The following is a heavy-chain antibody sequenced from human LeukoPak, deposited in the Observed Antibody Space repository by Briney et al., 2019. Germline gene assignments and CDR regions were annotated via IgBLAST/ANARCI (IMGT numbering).Heavy chain of an antibody. CDR2: ISAYNGNT. CDR1: GYTFTSYG. D-gene: IGHD1-26*01. V-gene: IGHV1-18*01. J-gene: IGHJ4*02. Sequence: ASVKVSCKASGYTFTSYGISWVRQAPGLELEWMGWISAYNGNTNYAQKLQGRVTMTTDTSTSTAYMELRSLRSDDTAVYYCVVELLRFDYWGQGTLVTVSS. CDR3: VVELLRFDY.